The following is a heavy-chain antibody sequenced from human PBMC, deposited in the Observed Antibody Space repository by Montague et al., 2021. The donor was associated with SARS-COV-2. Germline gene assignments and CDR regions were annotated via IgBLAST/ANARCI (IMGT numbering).Heavy chain of an antibody. CDR2: IYYSGST. Sequence: SETLSLICTVSGGSISSSSYYWGWIRQPPGKGLEWIGSIYYSGSTYYNPSLKSRVTIPVDTSKNQFSLKLSSVTAADTAVYYCARGYDYVWGSYRYLHWFDPWGQGTLVTDSS. CDR1: GGSISSSSYY. CDR3: ARGYDYVWGSYRYLHWFDP. D-gene: IGHD3-16*02. V-gene: IGHV4-39*07. J-gene: IGHJ5*02.